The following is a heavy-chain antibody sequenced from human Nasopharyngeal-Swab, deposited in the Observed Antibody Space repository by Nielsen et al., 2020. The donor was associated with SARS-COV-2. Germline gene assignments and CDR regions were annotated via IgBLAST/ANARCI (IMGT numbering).Heavy chain of an antibody. V-gene: IGHV3-48*03. CDR2: ISSSGSTI. D-gene: IGHD3-22*01. Sequence: GGSLRLSCAASGFTFSSYEMNWVRQAPGKGLEWVSYISSSGSTIYYADSVKGRFTISRDNAKNSLYLQMNSLRAADTAVYYCAREGENDSSGYFSDAFDIWGQGTMVTVSS. CDR3: AREGENDSSGYFSDAFDI. CDR1: GFTFSSYE. J-gene: IGHJ3*02.